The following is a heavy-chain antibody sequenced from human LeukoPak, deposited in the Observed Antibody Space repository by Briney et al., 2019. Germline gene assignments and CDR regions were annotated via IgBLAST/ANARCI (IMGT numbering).Heavy chain of an antibody. J-gene: IGHJ4*02. CDR3: AREGEWELGY. Sequence: SETLSLTCTVSGGSITNNFWSWIRQPAGKGLEWIGRIYARVTTDYNLSLKSRVTMSVDTSKNQLSLKLISVTVADTAVYYCAREGEWELGYWGQGILVTVSS. CDR1: GGSITNNF. CDR2: IYARVTT. D-gene: IGHD1-26*01. V-gene: IGHV4-4*07.